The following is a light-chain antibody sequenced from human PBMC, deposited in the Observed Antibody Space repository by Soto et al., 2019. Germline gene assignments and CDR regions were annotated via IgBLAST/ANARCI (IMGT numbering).Light chain of an antibody. CDR2: DNN. V-gene: IGLV1-40*01. J-gene: IGLJ1*01. Sequence: SVLTQPPSVSGAPGQRVTISCTRSSSNIGAGYDVHWYQQYPGTAPKLLIYDNNDRPSGVPDRFSGSRSGSSASLARTGLQSEDEADYYCHCSDSSLGGYVFGPGT. CDR1: SSNIGAGYD. CDR3: HCSDSSLGGYV.